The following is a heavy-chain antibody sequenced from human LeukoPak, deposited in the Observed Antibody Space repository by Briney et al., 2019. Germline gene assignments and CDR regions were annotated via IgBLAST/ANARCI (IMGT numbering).Heavy chain of an antibody. CDR1: GYTFTGYY. Sequence: ASVKVSCKASGYTFTGYYMHWVRQAPGQGLEWMGWINPNSGGTNYAQKFQGRVTMTRDTSISTAYMELSRLRSDDTAVYYCARVYDILTGFNDAFDIWGQGTMVTVSS. CDR2: INPNSGGT. J-gene: IGHJ3*02. D-gene: IGHD3-9*01. CDR3: ARVYDILTGFNDAFDI. V-gene: IGHV1-2*02.